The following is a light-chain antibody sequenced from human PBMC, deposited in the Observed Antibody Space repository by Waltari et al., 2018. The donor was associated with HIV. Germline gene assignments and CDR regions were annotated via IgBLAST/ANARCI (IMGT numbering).Light chain of an antibody. J-gene: IGLJ1*01. V-gene: IGLV2-23*02. CDR2: EVS. CDR1: GSDIGYSGL. CDR3: ASGTTRGSHV. Sequence: QSALTQPASLSGSPGQSITISCTGAGSDIGYSGLVSWYQQYPGKVPKIMIDEVSKRTSGLASRLSASKAGNEASLTSSDLRSFDEAVYYCASGTTRGSHVFGAGTKVSV.